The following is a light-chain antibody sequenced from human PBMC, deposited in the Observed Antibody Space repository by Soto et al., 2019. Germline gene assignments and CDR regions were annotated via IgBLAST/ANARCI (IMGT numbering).Light chain of an antibody. J-gene: IGLJ2*01. CDR3: SSFTYSSTLV. Sequence: QSALTQPASVSGSPGQSITISCTGTNSDVGGYNYVSWYQQHPGKAPKLMIYDVSHRPSGVSNRFSGSKSDNTASLTISGLQAEDEADYYCSSFTYSSTLVFGGGTKVTVL. CDR1: NSDVGGYNY. CDR2: DVS. V-gene: IGLV2-14*03.